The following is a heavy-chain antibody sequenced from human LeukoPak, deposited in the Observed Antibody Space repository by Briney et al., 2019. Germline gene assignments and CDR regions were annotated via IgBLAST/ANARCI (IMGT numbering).Heavy chain of an antibody. CDR2: IYYSGST. CDR1: GGSISNYY. V-gene: IGHV4-59*01. Sequence: SETLSLTCTVSGGSISNYYWSWIRQPPGKGLEWIGYIYYSGSTNYNPSLKSRVTISVDTSKNQFSLKLSSVTAADTAVYYCARGRGSRSWYIDYWGQGTLVTVSS. CDR3: ARGRGSRSWYIDY. D-gene: IGHD6-13*01. J-gene: IGHJ4*02.